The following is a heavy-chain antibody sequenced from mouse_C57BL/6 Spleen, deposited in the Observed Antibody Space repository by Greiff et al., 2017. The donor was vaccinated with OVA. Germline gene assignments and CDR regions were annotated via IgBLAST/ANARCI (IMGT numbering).Heavy chain of an antibody. CDR2: IYPTDSET. D-gene: IGHD2-4*01. CDR3: ARGAYYEKGEWYFDV. CDR1: GYTFTSYW. V-gene: IGHV1-61*01. J-gene: IGHJ1*03. Sequence: QVQLQQPGAELVRPGSSVKLSCKASGYTFTSYWMAWVKQRPGQGLEWIGNIYPTDSETHYNQKFKDKATLTVDKSSSPAYMQLSSLTSEDSAVYYCARGAYYEKGEWYFDVWGTGTTLTVSS.